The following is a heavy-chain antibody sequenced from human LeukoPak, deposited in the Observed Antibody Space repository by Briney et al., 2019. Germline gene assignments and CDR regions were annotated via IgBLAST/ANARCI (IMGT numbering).Heavy chain of an antibody. CDR3: AREGACNITCCQRGPFDY. V-gene: IGHV3-48*04. D-gene: IGHD2-2*01. Sequence: GGSLRLSCAASGFTFSSYTMNWVRRAPGKGLEWLSYISSRSSTIFYPDSVKGRFTISRDNAKSSLYLQMNSLRAEDTAVYYCAREGACNITCCQRGPFDYWGLGTLVTVSS. J-gene: IGHJ4*02. CDR2: ISSRSSTI. CDR1: GFTFSSYT.